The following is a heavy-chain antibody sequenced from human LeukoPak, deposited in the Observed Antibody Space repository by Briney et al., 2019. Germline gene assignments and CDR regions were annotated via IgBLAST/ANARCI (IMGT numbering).Heavy chain of an antibody. J-gene: IGHJ2*01. D-gene: IGHD4-23*01. CDR3: ARMTPYGGNSQRYWYLDL. V-gene: IGHV4-34*01. Sequence: KPSETLSLTCAVYGGSFSGYYWSWIRQPPGKGLEWIGEIDHSGSTNYNPSLKSRVTISVDTSKNQFSLKLSSVTAADTAVYYCARMTPYGGNSQRYWYLDLWGRGTLVTVSS. CDR1: GGSFSGYY. CDR2: IDHSGST.